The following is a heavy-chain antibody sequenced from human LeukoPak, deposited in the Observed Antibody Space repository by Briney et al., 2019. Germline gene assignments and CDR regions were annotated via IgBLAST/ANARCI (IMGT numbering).Heavy chain of an antibody. Sequence: GGSLRLSCSASGFTFSTYDMSWVRQAPGKGLEWVSTVRVNGRSTFYADSAKGRFTISRDNSKNTLYLQMNSLRAEDTALYCCAKPGEASNYYFDYWGQGALVTVSS. CDR2: VRVNGRST. V-gene: IGHV3-23*01. CDR1: GFTFSTYD. J-gene: IGHJ4*02. CDR3: AKPGEASNYYFDY. D-gene: IGHD2-21*01.